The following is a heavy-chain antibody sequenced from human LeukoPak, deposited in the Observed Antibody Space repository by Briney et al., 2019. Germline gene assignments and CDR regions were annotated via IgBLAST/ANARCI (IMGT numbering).Heavy chain of an antibody. J-gene: IGHJ5*02. V-gene: IGHV3-23*01. CDR3: AKDLHYNDGRWEFDP. CDR2: MIGVGTT. CDR1: GFTFNTFA. D-gene: IGHD5-24*01. Sequence: GGSPRLSCAASGFTFNTFAMTWVRQAPGRGLEWVAGMIGVGTTYYADSVKGRFTLSKDNSKKTVYLQMNSLRVEDTAIYYCAKDLHYNDGRWEFDPWGQGTLVTVSS.